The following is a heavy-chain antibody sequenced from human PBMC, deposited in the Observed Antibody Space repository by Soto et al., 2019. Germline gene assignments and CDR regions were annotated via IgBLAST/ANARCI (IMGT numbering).Heavy chain of an antibody. Sequence: EVQLLESGGGLVQPGGPLRLSCAASGFTFSSYAMSWVRQAPGKGLEWVSAISGSGGSTYYADSVKGRFTISRDNSKNTLYLQMNSLRAEDTAVYYCAKGYCTNGVCPSHFDYWGQGTLVTVSS. CDR3: AKGYCTNGVCPSHFDY. V-gene: IGHV3-23*01. J-gene: IGHJ4*02. CDR1: GFTFSSYA. CDR2: ISGSGGST. D-gene: IGHD2-8*01.